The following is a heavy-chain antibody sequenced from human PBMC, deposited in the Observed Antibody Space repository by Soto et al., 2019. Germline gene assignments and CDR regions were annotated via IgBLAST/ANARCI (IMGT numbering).Heavy chain of an antibody. D-gene: IGHD3-10*01. J-gene: IGHJ2*01. CDR3: ARNFGSGTYYYYWYFDL. CDR2: IYSSGST. CDR1: GGSVSSNSYS. V-gene: IGHV4-61*01. Sequence: PSETLSLTCTVSGGSVSSNSYSWVWNRQSPGQGLEWIGYIYSSGSTKYNPSLKSRVTISVDTPKNQFSLKLSSVTAADTAVYYCARNFGSGTYYYYWYFDLWGRGTLGTVSS.